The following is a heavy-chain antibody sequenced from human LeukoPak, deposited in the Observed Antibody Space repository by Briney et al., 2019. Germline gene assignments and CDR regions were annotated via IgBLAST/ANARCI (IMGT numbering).Heavy chain of an antibody. CDR2: ISAYNGNT. J-gene: IGHJ4*02. Sequence: ASVKVSCKASGYTFTSYGISWVRQAPGQGLEWMGWISAYNGNTNYAQKLQGRVTMTTDTSTSTAYMELRSLRSDDTAVYYCARLSRSGVLLVTAYFDYWGQGTLVTVSS. CDR1: GYTFTSYG. CDR3: ARLSRSGVLLVTAYFDY. D-gene: IGHD2-21*02. V-gene: IGHV1-18*01.